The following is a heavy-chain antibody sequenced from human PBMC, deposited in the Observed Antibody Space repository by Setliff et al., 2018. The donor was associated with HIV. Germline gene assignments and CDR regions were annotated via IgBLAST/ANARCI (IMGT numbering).Heavy chain of an antibody. D-gene: IGHD4-17*01. V-gene: IGHV4-61*02. Sequence: PSETLSLTCTVSRGSVSSGSFYWSWIRQPAGKGLEWIGRIYSNGSTNYNPSLKSRVTISADTSNNRFSLRLSSVTASDTAVYYCARDSWRRADYGDFLTYFDYWGQGTLVTVSS. CDR2: IYSNGST. CDR1: RGSVSSGSFY. J-gene: IGHJ4*02. CDR3: ARDSWRRADYGDFLTYFDY.